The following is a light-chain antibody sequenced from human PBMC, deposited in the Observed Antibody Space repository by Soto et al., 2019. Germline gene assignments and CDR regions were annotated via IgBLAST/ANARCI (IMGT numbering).Light chain of an antibody. CDR2: KAS. CDR3: QQYGGFPLT. CDR1: QSVSSW. V-gene: IGKV1-5*03. Sequence: DIQMTQSPSTLSASVGDRVTITCRASQSVSSWLAWYQQKPGKAPKVLIHKASNLKSGVPSRFSGSGSGTEFTLTISSLQPDDFATYYCQQYGGFPLTFGGGTKVEVK. J-gene: IGKJ4*01.